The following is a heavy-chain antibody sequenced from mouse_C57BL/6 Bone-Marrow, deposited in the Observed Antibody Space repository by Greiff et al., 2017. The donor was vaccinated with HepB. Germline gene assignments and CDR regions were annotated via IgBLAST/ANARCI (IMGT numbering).Heavy chain of an antibody. V-gene: IGHV5-4*03. D-gene: IGHD2-1*01. CDR1: GFPFSSYA. CDR3: ERIYYGNYDFDY. Sequence: NLMESGVGLVTPGGSLKLSCAASGFPFSSYAISWVRQTPEKRLEWVATISDGGSYTYYPDNVKGRFTISRDNAKNNLYLQMSHLKSEDTAMYYCERIYYGNYDFDYWGQGTPLTVSS. CDR2: ISDGGSYT. J-gene: IGHJ2*01.